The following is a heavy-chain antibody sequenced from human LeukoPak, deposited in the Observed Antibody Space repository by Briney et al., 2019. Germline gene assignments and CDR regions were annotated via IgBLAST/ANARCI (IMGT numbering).Heavy chain of an antibody. J-gene: IGHJ4*02. CDR3: AREQMNYELEYFDQ. CDR2: ISYNGET. D-gene: IGHD1-1*01. V-gene: IGHV4-59*01. Sequence: SETLSLTCAVSGDSLTGYYWNWIRQSPGKGLEWIGYISYNGETKYNPSLTSRVSMSVDTSKKQVSLKLKSVTAADTALYYCAREQMNYELEYFDQWGQGTLVTVSS. CDR1: GDSLTGYY.